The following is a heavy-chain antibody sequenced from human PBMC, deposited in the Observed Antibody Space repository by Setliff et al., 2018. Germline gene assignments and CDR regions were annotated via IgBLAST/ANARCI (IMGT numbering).Heavy chain of an antibody. V-gene: IGHV1-69*05. CDR2: TIPLFGTT. J-gene: IGHJ6*03. Sequence: SVKVSCKASGGTFTNYGVSWVRQAPGQGLEWMGGTIPLFGTTDYAQKFHGRVTIITDESTSIAYMELSSLTSDDTAVYYCAREGVDTRSSTDYRYYMDVWGQGTTVTVSS. CDR1: GGTFTNYG. D-gene: IGHD5-18*01. CDR3: AREGVDTRSSTDYRYYMDV.